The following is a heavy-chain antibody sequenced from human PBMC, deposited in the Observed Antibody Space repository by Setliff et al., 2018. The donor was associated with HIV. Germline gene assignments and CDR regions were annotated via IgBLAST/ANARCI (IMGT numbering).Heavy chain of an antibody. V-gene: IGHV4-59*01. D-gene: IGHD3-10*01. CDR3: ARGAELLWFGELHNIPYFDY. CDR1: GGSISSYY. Sequence: SETLSLTCTVSGGSISSYYWSWIRQPPGKGLEWIGCIYYSGSTNYNPSLKSRVTISVDTSKNQFSLKLSSVTAADTAVYYCARGAELLWFGELHNIPYFDYWGQGTLVTVS. CDR2: IYYSGST. J-gene: IGHJ4*02.